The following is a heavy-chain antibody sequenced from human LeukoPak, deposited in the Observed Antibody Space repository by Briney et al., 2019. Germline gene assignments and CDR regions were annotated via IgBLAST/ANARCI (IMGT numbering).Heavy chain of an antibody. V-gene: IGHV3-23*01. D-gene: IGHD5-12*01. CDR2: ISGSGGST. Sequence: TGGSLRLSCAASGFTFDFYAMTWVRQAPGKGLEWVSAISGSGGSTYYADSVKGRFTISRDNSKNTLYLQMNSLRAEDTAVYYCAKGGGYSGYDTYNWFDPWGQGTLVTVSS. J-gene: IGHJ5*02. CDR1: GFTFDFYA. CDR3: AKGGGYSGYDTYNWFDP.